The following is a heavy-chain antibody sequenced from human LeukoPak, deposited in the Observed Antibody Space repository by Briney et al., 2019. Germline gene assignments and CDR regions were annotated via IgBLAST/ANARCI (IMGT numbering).Heavy chain of an antibody. V-gene: IGHV4-59*12. CDR1: SGSMSRYY. CDR3: ARDATAGNFDY. J-gene: IGHJ4*02. D-gene: IGHD6-13*01. CDR2: IYYTGST. Sequence: SETLSLTCTVSSGSMSRYYWSWIRHPPGKGLEYIGYIYYTGSTYYNPSLKSRVTISVDTSKRQFSVGPSSESAADTAVYYCARDATAGNFDYWGQGTLVTVSS.